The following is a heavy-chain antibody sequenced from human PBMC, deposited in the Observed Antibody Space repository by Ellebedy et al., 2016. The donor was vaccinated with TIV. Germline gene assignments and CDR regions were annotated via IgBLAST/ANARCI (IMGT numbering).Heavy chain of an antibody. D-gene: IGHD2-2*01. CDR1: GGCFNSY. V-gene: IGHV4-59*13. Sequence: SETLSLXXTVSGGCFNSYWTWIRQPPGKGLDWIGHLTHIGTTNYNPSLQSRVAMSLDSSKTQFSLELKSVTAADTAVYFCARSCSPSCWECLEYWGQGVLVTVSS. CDR3: ARSCSPSCWECLEY. CDR2: LTHIGTT. J-gene: IGHJ4*02.